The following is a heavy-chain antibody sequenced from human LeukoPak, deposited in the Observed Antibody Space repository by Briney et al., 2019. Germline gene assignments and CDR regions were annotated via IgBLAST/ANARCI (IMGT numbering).Heavy chain of an antibody. D-gene: IGHD6-6*01. CDR3: ARKMSSSSAYFDY. V-gene: IGHV1-69*01. Sequence: VASVKVSCKASGGTFSSYAISWVRQAPGQGLEWMGGIIPIFGTANYAQKFQGRVTITADESTSTAYMELSSLRSEDTAVYYCARKMSSSSAYFDYWGQGTLVTASS. CDR2: IIPIFGTA. J-gene: IGHJ4*02. CDR1: GGTFSSYA.